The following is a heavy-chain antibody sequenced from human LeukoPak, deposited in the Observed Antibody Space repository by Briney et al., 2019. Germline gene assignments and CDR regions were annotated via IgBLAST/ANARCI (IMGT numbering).Heavy chain of an antibody. CDR2: ISAYNGNT. V-gene: IGHV1-18*01. CDR3: ARLFYGSGSYRSNYYYYYYMDV. Sequence: ASVKVSCKASGYTFTSYGISWVRQAPGQGLEWMGWISAYNGNTNYAQKLQGRVTMTTDTSTSTAYMELRSLRSDDTAVYYCARLFYGSGSYRSNYYYYYYMDVWGKGTTVTISS. J-gene: IGHJ6*03. D-gene: IGHD3-10*01. CDR1: GYTFTSYG.